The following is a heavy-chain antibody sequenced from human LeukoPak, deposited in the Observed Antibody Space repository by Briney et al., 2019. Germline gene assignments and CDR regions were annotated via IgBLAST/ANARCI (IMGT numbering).Heavy chain of an antibody. CDR2: ISYDGSNK. CDR3: ARSIESTSSLKTNFDY. CDR1: GFTFSSYG. D-gene: IGHD1/OR15-1a*01. J-gene: IGHJ4*02. V-gene: IGHV3-30*03. Sequence: GGFLRGSCAASGFTFSSYGMHWVRQAPGKGLEWVAVISYDGSNKYYADSVKGRFTISRDNSKNTLYLQMNSLRAEDTAVYYCARSIESTSSLKTNFDYWGQGTLVTVSS.